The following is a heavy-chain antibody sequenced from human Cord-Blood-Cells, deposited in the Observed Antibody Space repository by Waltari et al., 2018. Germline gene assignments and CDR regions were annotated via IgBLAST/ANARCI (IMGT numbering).Heavy chain of an antibody. V-gene: IGHV4-34*01. D-gene: IGHD6-13*01. J-gene: IGHJ4*02. Sequence: QVQLQQWGAGLLKPSETLSLTCAVYGGSFSGYYWSWIRQPPGKGLEWIGEINHSGSTNYNPSRKSRVTISVDTSKNQFSLKLSSVTAADTAVYYCARGGGIAAAGTYQLNYWGQGTLVTVSS. CDR3: ARGGGIAAAGTYQLNY. CDR2: INHSGST. CDR1: GGSFSGYY.